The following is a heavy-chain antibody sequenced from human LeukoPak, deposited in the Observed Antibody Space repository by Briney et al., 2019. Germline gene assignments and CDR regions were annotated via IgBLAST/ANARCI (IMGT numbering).Heavy chain of an antibody. Sequence: SETLSLTCSVSDGSINSYYWNWIRRPPGKGLEWIGYIYYNGNTNYSPSLKSRVTMSVDTSKNLFSLKVSSVTAADTAVYYCARDVGYSYGYWYFDLWGRGTLVTVSS. CDR1: DGSINSYY. CDR2: IYYNGNT. D-gene: IGHD5-18*01. J-gene: IGHJ2*01. CDR3: ARDVGYSYGYWYFDL. V-gene: IGHV4-59*01.